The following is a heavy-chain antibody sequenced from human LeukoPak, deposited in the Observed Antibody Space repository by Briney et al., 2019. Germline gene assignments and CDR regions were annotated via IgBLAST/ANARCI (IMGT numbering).Heavy chain of an antibody. J-gene: IGHJ4*02. CDR1: GGTFSSYA. D-gene: IGHD3-10*01. CDR3: ADLGHNDY. V-gene: IGHV1-46*01. Sequence: ASVKVSCKASGGTFSSYAISWVRQAPGQGLEWMGIINPSGGSTSYAQKFQGRVTMTRDTSTSTVYMELSSLRSEDTAVYYCADLGHNDYWGQGTLVTVSS. CDR2: INPSGGST.